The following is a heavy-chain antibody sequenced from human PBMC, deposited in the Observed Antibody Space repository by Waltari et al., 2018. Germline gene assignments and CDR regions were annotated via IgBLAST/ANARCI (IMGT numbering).Heavy chain of an antibody. CDR1: GYTFTGYY. D-gene: IGHD2-2*01. J-gene: IGHJ4*02. Sequence: QVQLVQSGAEVKKPGASVKVSCKASGYTFTGYYMHWVRQAPGQGLEWMGRINPNSGGTNYAQKFQGKVTMTRETSISTAYMELSRLRSDDTAVYYCARDRKSSTSVYSPLDYWGQGTLVTVSS. CDR3: ARDRKSSTSVYSPLDY. V-gene: IGHV1-2*06. CDR2: INPNSGGT.